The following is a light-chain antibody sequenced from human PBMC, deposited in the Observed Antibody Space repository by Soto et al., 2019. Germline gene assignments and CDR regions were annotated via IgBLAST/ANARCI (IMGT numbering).Light chain of an antibody. CDR2: DVS. V-gene: IGKV3-11*01. Sequence: EIVLTQSPATLSLSPGERATLSCRVSQTVSSYLAWYQQRPGQAPRLVMYDVSNRATGIPARFSGSGSGTDFTLTISGLEPEDFAVYYCQQRGNWPPVLTFGGGTKVEI. J-gene: IGKJ4*01. CDR3: QQRGNWPPVLT. CDR1: QTVSSY.